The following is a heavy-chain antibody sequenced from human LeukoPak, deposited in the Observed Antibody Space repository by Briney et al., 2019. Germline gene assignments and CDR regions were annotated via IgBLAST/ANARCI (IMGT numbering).Heavy chain of an antibody. D-gene: IGHD2-15*01. CDR1: GFIFSTYD. CDR3: ARSGGRGYYYYMDV. CDR2: ISYDRSNK. V-gene: IGHV3-30*03. J-gene: IGHJ6*03. Sequence: GGSLRLSCAASGFIFSTYDMHWVRQAPGKGLEWVAVISYDRSNKYYADSVKGRFTISRDNSKNTLYLQMNSLRSEDTAVYYCARSGGRGYYYYMDVWGKGTTVTVSS.